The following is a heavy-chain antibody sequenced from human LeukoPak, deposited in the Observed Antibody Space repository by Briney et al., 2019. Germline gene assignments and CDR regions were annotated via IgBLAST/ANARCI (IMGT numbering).Heavy chain of an antibody. J-gene: IGHJ4*02. Sequence: VASVKVSCKASGFTFTSSAMQWVRQARGQRLEWIGWIVVGSGNTNYAQKFQERVTFTRDMSTSTAYMELSSLRSEDTAVYYCANLPDCSSTSCYPFDYWGQGTLVTVSS. D-gene: IGHD2-2*01. V-gene: IGHV1-58*02. CDR3: ANLPDCSSTSCYPFDY. CDR2: IVVGSGNT. CDR1: GFTFTSSA.